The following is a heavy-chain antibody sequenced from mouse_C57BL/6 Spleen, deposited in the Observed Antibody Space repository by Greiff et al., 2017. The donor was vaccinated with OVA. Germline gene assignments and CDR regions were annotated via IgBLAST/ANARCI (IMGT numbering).Heavy chain of an antibody. CDR3: AREGGNYESGFAY. CDR2: INYDGSST. D-gene: IGHD2-1*01. V-gene: IGHV5-16*01. J-gene: IGHJ3*01. Sequence: EVKVVESEGGLVQPGSSMKLSCTASGFTFSDYHMAWVRQVPEKGLEWVANINYDGSSTYYLDSLKSRFIISRDNAKNILYLQMSSLKSEDTATYYCAREGGNYESGFAYWGQGTLVTVSA. CDR1: GFTFSDYH.